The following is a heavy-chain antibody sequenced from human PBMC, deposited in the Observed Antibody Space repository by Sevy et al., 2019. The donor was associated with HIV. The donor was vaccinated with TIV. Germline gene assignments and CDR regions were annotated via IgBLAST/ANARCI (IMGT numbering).Heavy chain of an antibody. D-gene: IGHD2-15*01. CDR1: GFTVSSNY. J-gene: IGHJ3*02. Sequence: GGSLRLSCAASGFTVSSNYMSWVRQAPGKGLEWVSVIYSGGSTYYADSVKGRFTISRDNSKNTLYLQMNSLSAEDTDVYYCARDLGYCSGGSCYDYAFDIWGQGTMVTVSS. V-gene: IGHV3-53*01. CDR2: IYSGGST. CDR3: ARDLGYCSGGSCYDYAFDI.